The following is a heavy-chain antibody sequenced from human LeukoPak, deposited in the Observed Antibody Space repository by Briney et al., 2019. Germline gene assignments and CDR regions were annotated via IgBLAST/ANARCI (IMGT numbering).Heavy chain of an antibody. J-gene: IGHJ4*02. CDR3: AKDGSWSCTD. D-gene: IGHD2-8*02. V-gene: IGHV3-30*02. CDR1: GFTFSSSA. Sequence: PGGSLRLSCGASGFTFSSSAMHGVRQGPGKGGEWVAYIAHCGNNKYCADSVKGRFTISRDNSKESLYLQMNSLRADDTAVYYWAKDGSWSCTDGGQGTLVRVSS. CDR2: IAHCGNNK.